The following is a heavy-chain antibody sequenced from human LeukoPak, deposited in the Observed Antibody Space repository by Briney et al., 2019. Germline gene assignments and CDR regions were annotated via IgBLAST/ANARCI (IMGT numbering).Heavy chain of an antibody. CDR1: GFTFSSYG. CDR3: AKCILTGYYKGYMDV. V-gene: IGHV3-23*01. J-gene: IGHJ6*03. CDR2: ISGSGGST. Sequence: GGTLRLSCAASGFTFSSYGMSWVRQAPGKGLDWVSAISGSGGSTYHADSVKGRFTISRDNSKNTLYLQMNSLRAEDTAVYYCAKCILTGYYKGYMDVWGKGTTVTISS. D-gene: IGHD3-9*01.